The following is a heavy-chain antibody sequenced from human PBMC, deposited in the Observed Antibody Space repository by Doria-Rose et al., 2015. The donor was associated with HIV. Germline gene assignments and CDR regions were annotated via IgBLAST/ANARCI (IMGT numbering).Heavy chain of an antibody. Sequence: SGPVLVKPTETLTLTCTVSGVSLSSPGMGVSWIRQPPGKALEWLANIFSDDERSYKTSLKSRLTISRGTSKSQVVLTMTDVDPVDTATYYCARIKSSRWYHKYYFDSWGQGTLVIVSA. CDR2: IFSDDER. J-gene: IGHJ4*02. CDR3: ARIKSSRWYHKYYFDS. V-gene: IGHV2-26*01. CDR1: GVSLSSPGMG. D-gene: IGHD6-13*01.